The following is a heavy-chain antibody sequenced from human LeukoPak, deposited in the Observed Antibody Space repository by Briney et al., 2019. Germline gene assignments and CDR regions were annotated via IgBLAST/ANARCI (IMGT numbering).Heavy chain of an antibody. V-gene: IGHV3-48*02. Sequence: GGSLRLSCAASGFTFSSYSMNWVRQAPGKGLEWVSYISSSSSTIYYADSVKGRFTISRDNAKNSLYLQMNSLRDEDTAVYYCAKLRADYGDYATAAFDIWGQGTMVTVSS. CDR1: GFTFSSYS. D-gene: IGHD4-17*01. J-gene: IGHJ3*02. CDR2: ISSSSSTI. CDR3: AKLRADYGDYATAAFDI.